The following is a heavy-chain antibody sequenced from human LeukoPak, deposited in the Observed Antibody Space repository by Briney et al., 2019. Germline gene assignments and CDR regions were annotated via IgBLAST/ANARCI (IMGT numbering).Heavy chain of an antibody. V-gene: IGHV3-23*01. CDR1: GFTFSSYA. Sequence: GASLRLSCAASGFTFSSYAMSWVRQAPGKGLEWVSAISGGGGSTYYADSVKGRFTISRDNSKNTLYLQMNSLRAEDTAVYYCAKNRAGYNWCFDLWGRGTLVTVSS. CDR2: ISGGGGST. J-gene: IGHJ2*01. CDR3: AKNRAGYNWCFDL. D-gene: IGHD3-9*01.